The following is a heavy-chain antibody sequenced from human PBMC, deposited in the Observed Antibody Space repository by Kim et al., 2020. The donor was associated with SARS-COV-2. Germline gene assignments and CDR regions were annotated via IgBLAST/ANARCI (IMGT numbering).Heavy chain of an antibody. J-gene: IGHJ4*02. CDR2: IYHSGST. Sequence: SETLSLTCTVSGYSISSGYYWGWIRQPPGKGLEWIGSIYHSGSTYYNPSLKSRVTISVDTSKNQFSLKLSSVTAADTAVYYCAREVLNYGGSGREIDYWGQGTLVTVSS. CDR3: AREVLNYGGSGREIDY. CDR1: GYSISSGYY. V-gene: IGHV4-38-2*02. D-gene: IGHD2-15*01.